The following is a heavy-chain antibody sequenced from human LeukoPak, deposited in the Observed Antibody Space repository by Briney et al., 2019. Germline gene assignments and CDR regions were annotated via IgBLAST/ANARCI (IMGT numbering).Heavy chain of an antibody. CDR3: ARVGSITMVRGVIWYYFDY. Sequence: SETLSLTCTVSGGSISSYYWSWIRQPPGKGLEWIGYIYYSGSTNYNPSLKSRVTISVDTSKNQFSLKLSSVTAADTAVYYCARVGSITMVRGVIWYYFDYWGQGTLVTVSS. J-gene: IGHJ4*02. CDR1: GGSISSYY. V-gene: IGHV4-59*01. D-gene: IGHD3-10*01. CDR2: IYYSGST.